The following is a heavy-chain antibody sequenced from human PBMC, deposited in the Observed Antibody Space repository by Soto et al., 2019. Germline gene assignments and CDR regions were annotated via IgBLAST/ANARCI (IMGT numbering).Heavy chain of an antibody. J-gene: IGHJ4*02. V-gene: IGHV4-34*01. CDR2: INHSGST. CDR3: GVRGAVANPRGY. CDR1: GGSFSDFY. Sequence: QVQLQQWGAGLLKPSETLSLTCAVYGGSFSDFYWTWIRQLPGKGLEWIGEINHSGSTNYNPSLKIRIAISGDTAQLQFSLDLSSVTAADTAVDVCGVRGAVANPRGYWGQGTLVTVSP. D-gene: IGHD6-19*01.